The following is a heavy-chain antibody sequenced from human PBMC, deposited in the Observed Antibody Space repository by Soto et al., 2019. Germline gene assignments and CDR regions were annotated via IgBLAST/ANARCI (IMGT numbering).Heavy chain of an antibody. CDR2: IWYDGSNK. Sequence: SGGSLRLSCAASGFTFSSYGMHWVRQAPGKGLEWVAVIWYDGSNKYYADSVKGRFTISRDNSKNTLYLQMNSLRAEDTAVYYCAVGLIRQLSEWYFDLWGRGTLVTVSS. J-gene: IGHJ2*01. V-gene: IGHV3-33*01. CDR3: AVGLIRQLSEWYFDL. CDR1: GFTFSSYG. D-gene: IGHD6-6*01.